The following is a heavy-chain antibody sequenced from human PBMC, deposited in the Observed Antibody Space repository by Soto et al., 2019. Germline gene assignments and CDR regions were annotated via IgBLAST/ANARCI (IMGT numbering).Heavy chain of an antibody. V-gene: IGHV3-30*18. CDR2: ISYDGSNK. D-gene: IGHD3-10*01. CDR1: GFTFSSYG. Sequence: GGSLRLSCAASGFTFSSYGMHWVRQAPGKGLEWVAVISYDGSNKYYADSVKGRFTISRDNSKNTLYLQMNSLRAEDTAVYYCAKDQESPGSGSYYDYWGQGTRVTVSS. J-gene: IGHJ4*02. CDR3: AKDQESPGSGSYYDY.